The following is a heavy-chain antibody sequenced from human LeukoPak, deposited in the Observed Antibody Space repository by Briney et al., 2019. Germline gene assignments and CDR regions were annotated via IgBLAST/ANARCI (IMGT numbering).Heavy chain of an antibody. D-gene: IGHD3-10*01. CDR1: GFTFSSYG. V-gene: IGHV3-30*18. J-gene: IGHJ4*02. CDR3: AKGQLWFGELLPFDY. Sequence: PGGSLRLSCAASGFTFSSYGMHWVRQAPGKGLEWVAVISYDGSNTYYADSVKGRFTISRDNSMNTLYLQMNSLRAEDTAVYYCAKGQLWFGELLPFDYWGQGTLVTVSS. CDR2: ISYDGSNT.